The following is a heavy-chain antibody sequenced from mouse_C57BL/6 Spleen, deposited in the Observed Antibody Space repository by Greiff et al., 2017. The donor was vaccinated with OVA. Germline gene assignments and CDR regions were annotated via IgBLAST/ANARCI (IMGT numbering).Heavy chain of an antibody. CDR3: ARNYSTYAMDY. J-gene: IGHJ4*01. CDR1: GFTFSDYG. D-gene: IGHD2-5*01. Sequence: DVHLVESGGGLVKPGGSLKLSCAASGFTFSDYGMHWVRQAPEKGLEWVAYISSGSSTIYYADTVKGRFTISRDNAKNTLFLQMTSLRSEDTAMYYCARNYSTYAMDYWGQGTSVTVSS. CDR2: ISSGSSTI. V-gene: IGHV5-17*01.